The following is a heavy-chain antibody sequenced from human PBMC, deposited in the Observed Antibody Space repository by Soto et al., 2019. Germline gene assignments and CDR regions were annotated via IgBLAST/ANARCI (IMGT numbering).Heavy chain of an antibody. V-gene: IGHV1-18*01. D-gene: IGHD3-22*01. CDR2: ISAYNGNT. CDR1: GDRFTSYD. J-gene: IGHJ5*02. CDR3: ARVGGYYYDSSGYSNKDWFDP. Sequence: AKLTCKASGDRFTSYDINWVRQATGQGLEWMGWISAYNGNTNYAQKLQGRVTMTTDTSTSTAYMELRSLRSDDTAVYYCARVGGYYYDSSGYSNKDWFDPWGQGTLVTVS.